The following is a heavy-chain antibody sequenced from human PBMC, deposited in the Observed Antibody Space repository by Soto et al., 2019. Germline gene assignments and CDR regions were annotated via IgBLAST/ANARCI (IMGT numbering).Heavy chain of an antibody. D-gene: IGHD6-19*01. J-gene: IGHJ4*02. CDR1: GFTFSSYG. V-gene: IGHV3-33*01. Sequence: GGSLRLSCAASGFTFSSYGMHWVRQAPGKGLEWVAVIWYDGSNKYYADSVKGRFTISRDNSKNTLYLQMNSLRAEDTAVYSCARDPGSGWQLDYWGQGSPVTVSS. CDR3: ARDPGSGWQLDY. CDR2: IWYDGSNK.